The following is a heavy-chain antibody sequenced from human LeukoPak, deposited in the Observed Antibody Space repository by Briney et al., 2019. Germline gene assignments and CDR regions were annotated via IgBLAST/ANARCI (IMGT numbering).Heavy chain of an antibody. J-gene: IGHJ6*03. CDR1: GFTFSDYY. D-gene: IGHD2-15*01. Sequence: SGGSLRLSCAASGFTFSDYYMSWIRQAPGKGLEWVSYISSSGSAIYYADSVKGRFTISRDNAKNSLYLQMNSLRAEDTAVYYCARDGGYCSGGSCLYYYYYMDVWGKGTTVTVSS. CDR3: ARDGGYCSGGSCLYYYYYMDV. V-gene: IGHV3-11*04. CDR2: ISSSGSAI.